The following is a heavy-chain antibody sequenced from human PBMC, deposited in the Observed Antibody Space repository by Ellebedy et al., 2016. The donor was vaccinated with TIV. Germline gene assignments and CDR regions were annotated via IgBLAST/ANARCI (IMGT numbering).Heavy chain of an antibody. CDR3: ARGLARDY. CDR1: GGSFSGYY. V-gene: IGHV4-34*01. CDR2: ITHSGST. Sequence: MPSETLSLTFAVYGGSFSGYYWSWIRQPPGKGLEWIGEITHSGSTNYNPSLKSRVTISVDTSKNQFSLNLSPVTAADTAVYYCARGLARDYWGQGTLVTVSS. J-gene: IGHJ4*02.